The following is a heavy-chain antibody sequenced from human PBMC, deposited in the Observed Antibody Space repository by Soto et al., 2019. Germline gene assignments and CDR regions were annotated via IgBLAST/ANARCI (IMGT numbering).Heavy chain of an antibody. CDR2: ISYEGSNK. Sequence: QVQLVESGGGVVQPGRSLRLSCAASGFTFSSYGMHWVRQAPGKGLEWVAVISYEGSNKYYADSVKGRFTISRDNSKNTLYLQMNSLRAEDTAVYYCAKDLGELGYSYATVMAYAFDIWGQGTMVTVSS. D-gene: IGHD5-18*01. V-gene: IGHV3-30*18. CDR1: GFTFSSYG. J-gene: IGHJ3*02. CDR3: AKDLGELGYSYATVMAYAFDI.